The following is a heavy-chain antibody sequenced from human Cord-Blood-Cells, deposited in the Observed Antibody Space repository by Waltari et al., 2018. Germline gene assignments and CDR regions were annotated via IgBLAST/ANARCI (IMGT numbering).Heavy chain of an antibody. CDR3: ARDRSGYDYYYYYGMDV. V-gene: IGHV1-3*01. CDR2: INAGNDNT. J-gene: IGHJ6*02. D-gene: IGHD5-12*01. CDR1: GYTFTSYA. Sequence: QVQLVQSGAEVKKPGASVKVSCKASGYTFTSYAMHWVRQAPGQRLEWMGWINAGNDNTKYSQKFQGRVTITRDTSASTAYMELSSLRSEDTAVYYCARDRSGYDYYYYYGMDVWGQGTTVTVSS.